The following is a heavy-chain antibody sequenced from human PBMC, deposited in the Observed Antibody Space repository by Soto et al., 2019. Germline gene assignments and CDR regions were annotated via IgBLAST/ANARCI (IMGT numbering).Heavy chain of an antibody. D-gene: IGHD6-19*01. CDR2: ISYDGSNK. J-gene: IGHJ4*02. Sequence: QVQLVESGGGVVQPGRSLRLSCAASGFTFSSYAMHWVRQAPGKGLEWVAVISYDGSNKYYADSVKGRFTISRDNSKNTLYLQMNSLRAEDTAVYYCARVGTIEPLYSSAFDYWGQGTLVTVSS. V-gene: IGHV3-30-3*01. CDR1: GFTFSSYA. CDR3: ARVGTIEPLYSSAFDY.